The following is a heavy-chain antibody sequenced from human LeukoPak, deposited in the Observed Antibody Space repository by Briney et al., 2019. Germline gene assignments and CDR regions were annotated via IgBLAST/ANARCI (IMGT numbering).Heavy chain of an antibody. CDR1: GYTFTSNY. D-gene: IGHD3-22*01. CDR2: IYPRDGST. J-gene: IGHJ4*02. CDR3: ARGGVSYYYDSSGYPIDY. Sequence: ASVKVSCKASGYTFTSNYIHWVRQAPGQGLEWMGMIYPRDGSTSYAQKFQGRVTMTRNTSITTAYMELSSLRSEDTAVYYCARGGVSYYYDSSGYPIDYWGQGTLVTVSS. V-gene: IGHV1-46*01.